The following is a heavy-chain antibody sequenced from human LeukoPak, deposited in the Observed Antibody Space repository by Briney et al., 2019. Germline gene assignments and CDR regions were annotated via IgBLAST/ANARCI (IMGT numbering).Heavy chain of an antibody. J-gene: IGHJ4*02. D-gene: IGHD6-19*01. CDR2: IYYSGST. CDR1: GGSISSHF. Sequence: SETLSLTCTVSGGSISSHFWSWIRQPPGKGLEWIGNIYYSGSTNYNPSLKSRLTISVDTSKSQLSLKLSSVIAADTAVYYCARWYSSGWAFDYWGQGTLVTVSS. V-gene: IGHV4-59*08. CDR3: ARWYSSGWAFDY.